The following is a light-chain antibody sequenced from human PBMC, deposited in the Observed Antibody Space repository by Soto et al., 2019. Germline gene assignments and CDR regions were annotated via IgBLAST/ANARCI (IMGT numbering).Light chain of an antibody. CDR3: EQYGSSPPT. V-gene: IGKV3-20*01. CDR1: QSISGTY. Sequence: EIVLTQSPDTLSLSPGERATLSCRASQSISGTYIAWYQQMPGQAPRLLISGASSRASGIPDRFSGSGSGTDFTLIISRLEPEDFAVYYCEQYGSSPPTFGQGTKVEIK. CDR2: GAS. J-gene: IGKJ1*01.